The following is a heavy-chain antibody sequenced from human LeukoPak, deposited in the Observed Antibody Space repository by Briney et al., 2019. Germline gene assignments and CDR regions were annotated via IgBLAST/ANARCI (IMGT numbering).Heavy chain of an antibody. Sequence: PSETLSLTCTVSGGSISSYYWSWIRQPPGKGLEWIGYICYSGSTNYNPSLKSRVTISVDTSKNQFSLKLSSVTAADTAVYYCARRGITMVRGPFNWFDPWGQGTLVTVSS. J-gene: IGHJ5*02. D-gene: IGHD3-10*01. CDR2: ICYSGST. V-gene: IGHV4-59*08. CDR1: GGSISSYY. CDR3: ARRGITMVRGPFNWFDP.